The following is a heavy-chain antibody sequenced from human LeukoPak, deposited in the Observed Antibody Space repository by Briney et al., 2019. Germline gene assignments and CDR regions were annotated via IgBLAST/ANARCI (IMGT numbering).Heavy chain of an antibody. D-gene: IGHD4-17*01. CDR1: GGSISSYY. CDR2: IYYSNT. CDR3: ARDNYGDYANWFDP. V-gene: IGHV4-59*12. J-gene: IGHJ5*02. Sequence: PSETLSLTCTVSGGSISSYYWSWIRQPPGKGLESIGYIYYSNTNYNPSLKSRVTISVDTSKNQFSLKLSSVTAADTAVYYCARDNYGDYANWFDPWGQGTLVTVSS.